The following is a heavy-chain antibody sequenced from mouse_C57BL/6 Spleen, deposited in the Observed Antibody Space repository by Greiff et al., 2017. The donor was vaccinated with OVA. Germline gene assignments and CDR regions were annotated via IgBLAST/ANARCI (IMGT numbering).Heavy chain of an antibody. J-gene: IGHJ4*01. D-gene: IGHD2-1*01. Sequence: QVQLQQSGPELVKPGASVKISCKASGYAFSSSWMDWVKQRPGKGLEWIGLIYPGDGDTNYNGKFKGKATLTADESDSTGYMQLSSLTTEDSAVYFCAQGNYLYYYAMDYWGQGTSVTVSS. CDR1: GYAFSSSW. CDR3: AQGNYLYYYAMDY. V-gene: IGHV1-82*01. CDR2: IYPGDGDT.